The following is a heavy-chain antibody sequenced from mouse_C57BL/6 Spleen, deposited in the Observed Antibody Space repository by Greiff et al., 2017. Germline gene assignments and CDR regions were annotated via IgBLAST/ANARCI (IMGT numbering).Heavy chain of an antibody. CDR2: IYPGDGDT. CDR1: GYAFSSSW. V-gene: IGHV1-82*01. D-gene: IGHD2-3*01. CDR3: GRRDGYYRYEMDY. Sequence: QVQLKQSGPELVKPGASVKISCKASGYAFSSSWMNWVKQRPGKGLEWIGRIYPGDGDTNYNGKFKGKATLTADKSSSTAYMQLSSLTSEDSAVYCCGRRDGYYRYEMDYWGQGTSVTVSS. J-gene: IGHJ4*01.